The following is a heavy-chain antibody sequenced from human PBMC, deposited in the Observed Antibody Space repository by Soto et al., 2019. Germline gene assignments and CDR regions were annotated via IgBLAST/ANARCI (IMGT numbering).Heavy chain of an antibody. CDR2: INHSGST. J-gene: IGHJ6*02. CDR3: ARRPTDCSSTSCCIPSSGMDV. D-gene: IGHD2-2*01. CDR1: GGSFSGYY. V-gene: IGHV4-34*01. Sequence: SETLSLTCAVYGGSFSGYYWSWIRQPPGKGLEWIGEINHSGSTNYNPSLKSRVTISVDTSKNQFSLKLSSVTAADTAVYYCARRPTDCSSTSCCIPSSGMDVWGQGTTVTVSS.